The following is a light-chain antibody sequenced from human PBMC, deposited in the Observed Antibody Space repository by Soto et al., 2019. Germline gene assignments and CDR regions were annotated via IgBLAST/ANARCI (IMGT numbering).Light chain of an antibody. Sequence: QSVLAQPASVSGSPGQSITISCTGTRSDVGGYTLVSWFQQYPGKAPKLMIYEDNKRPSGVSDRSSGSKSGNTASLTISGLQAEDEADYYCCSYAGSSSVLFGGGTKVTVL. CDR3: CSYAGSSSVL. J-gene: IGLJ2*01. CDR1: RSDVGGYTL. V-gene: IGLV2-23*01. CDR2: EDN.